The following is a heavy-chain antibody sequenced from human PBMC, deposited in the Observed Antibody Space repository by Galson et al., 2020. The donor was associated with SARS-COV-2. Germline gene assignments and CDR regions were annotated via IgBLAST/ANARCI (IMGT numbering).Heavy chain of an antibody. CDR1: GFSLTTSGMS. CDR3: ARWVSSGCRGNY. CDR2: IAWDDDE. Sequence: ESGPTLVKPTQTLTMTSTFSGFSLTTSGMSVNWLRQPPGQAQEWPTHIAWDDDEYYSTSLKTRLTISKDTSKNQVVLTMTNLDPVDTATYYWARWVSSGCRGNYWGQGTLVTVSS. J-gene: IGHJ4*02. D-gene: IGHD6-19*01. V-gene: IGHV2-70*01.